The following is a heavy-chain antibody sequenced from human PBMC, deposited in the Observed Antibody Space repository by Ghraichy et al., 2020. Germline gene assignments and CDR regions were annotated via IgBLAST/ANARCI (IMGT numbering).Heavy chain of an antibody. Sequence: GRIGTGGTPDYNPARKSRVTISVDTSKNQFSLKLSSVTAADTAVYYCARLNGPCMAFDFWGQGTMVTVSS. CDR2: IGTGGTP. V-gene: IGHV4-61*02. J-gene: IGHJ3*01. D-gene: IGHD2-8*01. CDR3: ARLNGPCMAFDF.